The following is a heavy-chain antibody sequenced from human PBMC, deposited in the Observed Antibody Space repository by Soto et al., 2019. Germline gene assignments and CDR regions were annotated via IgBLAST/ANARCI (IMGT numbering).Heavy chain of an antibody. CDR3: ASLAGAKEGYDY. J-gene: IGHJ4*02. D-gene: IGHD1-26*01. CDR1: GFIVTDHY. V-gene: IGHV3-72*01. Sequence: EVQLVESGGGLVQPGGSLRLSCAASGFIVTDHYMDWVRQPPGKGLEWVGRTTNKANSYTTQYAASVKGRFTISRDDSKNSVYLQMNSLKTEDTAVYYCASLAGAKEGYDYWGQGTLVTVSS. CDR2: TTNKANSYTT.